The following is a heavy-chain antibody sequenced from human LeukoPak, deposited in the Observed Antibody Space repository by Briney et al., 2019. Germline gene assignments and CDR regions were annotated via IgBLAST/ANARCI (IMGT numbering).Heavy chain of an antibody. CDR2: IKEDGSQI. CDR3: AKSLAPFYFDS. V-gene: IGHV3-7*01. Sequence: PGGSLRLSCVASGFTFRDYWMTWVRQAPGKGLEWVANIKEDGSQINHVDSVKGRFTISRDNAKNSLYLQMNSLRVEDTAVYYCAKSLAPFYFDSWGQGTLVTVSS. CDR1: GFTFRDYW. J-gene: IGHJ4*02.